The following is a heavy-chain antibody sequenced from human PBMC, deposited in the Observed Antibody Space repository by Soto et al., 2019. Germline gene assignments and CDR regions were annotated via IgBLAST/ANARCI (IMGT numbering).Heavy chain of an antibody. V-gene: IGHV3-30-3*01. CDR1: AFTFRSYA. J-gene: IGHJ4*02. D-gene: IGHD3-22*01. CDR3: ARDAIYDGSGYYGSYFDY. Sequence: GGSLRLSCAASAFTFRSYAMHWVRQAPGKGLEWVAVISYDGTYKYYADSVKGRFTISRDNSKNTLYLQMISLRPEDTAVYYCARDAIYDGSGYYGSYFDYWGQGSLVTVSS. CDR2: ISYDGTYK.